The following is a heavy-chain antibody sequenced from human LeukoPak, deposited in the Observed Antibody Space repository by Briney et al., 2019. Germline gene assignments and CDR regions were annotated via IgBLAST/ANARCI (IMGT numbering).Heavy chain of an antibody. CDR3: AKRVAARPDHYYYYYYMDV. CDR1: GFTFSSYG. J-gene: IGHJ6*03. Sequence: GSLRLSCAASGFTFSSYGMSWVRQAPGKGLEWVSAISGSGGSTYYADSVEGRFTISRDNSKNTLYLQMNSLRAEDTAVYYCAKRVAARPDHYYYYYYMDVWGKGTTVTVSS. D-gene: IGHD6-6*01. CDR2: ISGSGGST. V-gene: IGHV3-23*01.